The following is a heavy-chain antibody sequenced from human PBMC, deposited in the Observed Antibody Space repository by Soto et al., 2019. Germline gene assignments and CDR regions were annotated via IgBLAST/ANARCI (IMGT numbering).Heavy chain of an antibody. CDR2: ILYSGTT. CDR1: GGSISKSNYF. Sequence: KTSETLSLTCTVSGGSISKSNYFWGWIRQAPGKGLEWIASILYSGTTSYNSSLKSRVAISVDTFKNQFSLKLNSVTAADTAVYYCARLGWGNGDSDYWGQGTLVTVSS. CDR3: ARLGWGNGDSDY. J-gene: IGHJ4*02. V-gene: IGHV4-39*01. D-gene: IGHD2-21*01.